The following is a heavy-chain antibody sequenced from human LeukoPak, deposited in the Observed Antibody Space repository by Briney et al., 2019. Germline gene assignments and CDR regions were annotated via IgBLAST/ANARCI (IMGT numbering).Heavy chain of an antibody. D-gene: IGHD3-10*01. Sequence: PGGSLRLSCAASGFTFSTYEMNWVRQAPGKGLEWASFITSSGSNIYYADSVKGRFTISRDNAKSSLYLQMNSLRAEDTAIYYRARSLQGRFDIWGQGTMVTVSS. CDR1: GFTFSTYE. CDR2: ITSSGSNI. CDR3: ARSLQGRFDI. J-gene: IGHJ3*02. V-gene: IGHV3-48*03.